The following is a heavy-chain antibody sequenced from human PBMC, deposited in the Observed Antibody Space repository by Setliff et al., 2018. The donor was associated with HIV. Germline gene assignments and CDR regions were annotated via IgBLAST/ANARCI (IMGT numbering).Heavy chain of an antibody. J-gene: IGHJ4*02. D-gene: IGHD3-10*01. CDR3: ARGRFHRLHRPYSGSGSLGIQYFDY. CDR1: GYSISSGYS. Sequence: PSETLSLTCAVSGYSISSGYSWGWIRQPPGKGLEWIGSIYHSESTYYNPSLKSRVTISVDTSKSQFSLRLNSVTATDTALYYCARGRFHRLHRPYSGSGSLGIQYFDYWGQGTLVTVSS. V-gene: IGHV4-38-2*01. CDR2: IYHSEST.